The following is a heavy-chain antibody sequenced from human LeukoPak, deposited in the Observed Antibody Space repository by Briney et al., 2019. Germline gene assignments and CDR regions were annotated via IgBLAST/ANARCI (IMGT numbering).Heavy chain of an antibody. Sequence: PSETLSLTCSVSGVSMSPYFWSWIRQSPGKGLEWLGYVYHSGNTKYNPSLSSRLAISVDTSNNQLSLELTSLTAADTAVYYCARGRGIGAGNYFVQWGRGSLVTVSS. D-gene: IGHD3-10*01. J-gene: IGHJ4*02. CDR3: ARGRGIGAGNYFVQ. CDR1: GVSMSPYF. CDR2: VYHSGNT. V-gene: IGHV4-59*01.